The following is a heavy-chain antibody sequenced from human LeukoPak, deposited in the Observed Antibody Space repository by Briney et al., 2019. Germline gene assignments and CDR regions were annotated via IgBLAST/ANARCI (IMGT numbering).Heavy chain of an antibody. CDR1: GCTFSSYA. D-gene: IGHD3-22*01. J-gene: IGHJ4*02. CDR2: ITGSGGDT. V-gene: IGHV3-23*01. Sequence: GGSLRLSCAASGCTFSSYAMDWARQAPGKGLEWVSTITGSGGDTYYADSVKGRFTISRDNSKNTLYLQTNSLRAEDTAIYHCAKDPYVGGGYHFDSWGQGSLVTVSS. CDR3: AKDPYVGGGYHFDS.